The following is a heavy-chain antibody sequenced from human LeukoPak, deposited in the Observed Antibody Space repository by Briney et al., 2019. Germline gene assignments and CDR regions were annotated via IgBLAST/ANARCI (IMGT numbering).Heavy chain of an antibody. CDR1: GGSVSSYL. Sequence: PSETLSLTCTVSGGSVSSYLWSWIRQPAGKGLELIGRIYASGGSNYNPSLKSRVTMSVDTSKNQFSLKLSSVTAADTAVYYCARTDFWSGYSPYWYFDLWGRGTPVTVSS. CDR3: ARTDFWSGYSPYWYFDL. CDR2: IYASGGS. V-gene: IGHV4-4*07. D-gene: IGHD3-3*01. J-gene: IGHJ2*01.